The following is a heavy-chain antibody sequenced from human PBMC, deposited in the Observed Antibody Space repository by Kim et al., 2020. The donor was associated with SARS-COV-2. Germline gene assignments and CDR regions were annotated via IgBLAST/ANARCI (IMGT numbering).Heavy chain of an antibody. V-gene: IGHV3-7*01. J-gene: IGHJ3*02. CDR2: K. D-gene: IGHD1-26*01. Sequence: KYYGDSVKGRFTISRDNAKNSLYLQMNSLRAEDTAVYYCARVGRPDAFDIWGQGTMVTVSS. CDR3: ARVGRPDAFDI.